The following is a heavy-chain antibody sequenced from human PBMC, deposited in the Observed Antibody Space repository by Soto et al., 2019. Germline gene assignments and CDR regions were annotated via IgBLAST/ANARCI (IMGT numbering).Heavy chain of an antibody. D-gene: IGHD3-22*01. CDR1: GGTFSCYA. CDR2: IIPIFGTA. CDR3: ASGSSYYYDSSGYHTPFGY. J-gene: IGHJ4*02. V-gene: IGHV1-69*06. Sequence: SVKVCCKASGGTFSCYAIRWVRQAPGQGLEWMGWIIPIFGTANYAQKFQGRVTITADKSTSTAYMELSSLRSEDTAVYYCASGSSYYYDSSGYHTPFGYWGQGTLVTVPS.